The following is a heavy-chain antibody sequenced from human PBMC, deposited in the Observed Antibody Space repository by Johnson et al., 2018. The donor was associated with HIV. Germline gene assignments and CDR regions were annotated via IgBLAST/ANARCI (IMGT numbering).Heavy chain of an antibody. J-gene: IGHJ3*02. CDR1: GFTFSSYA. Sequence: QMLLVESGGGVVQPGRSLRLSCAASGFTFSSYAMHWVRQAPGKGLEWVTVISYDGGLKYYADSVKGRFTISRDNSKNTLYLQMNSLRAEDTAIYYCARDRGGSGYYSDDAFDIWGQGTMVAVSS. CDR3: ARDRGGSGYYSDDAFDI. CDR2: ISYDGGLK. V-gene: IGHV3-30*04. D-gene: IGHD3-22*01.